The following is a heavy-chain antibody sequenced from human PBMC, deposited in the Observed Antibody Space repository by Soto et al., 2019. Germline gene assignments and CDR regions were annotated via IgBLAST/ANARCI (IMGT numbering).Heavy chain of an antibody. D-gene: IGHD2-15*01. Sequence: QVQLVQSGAEVKKPGSSVKVSCKASGGTFSSYAISWVRQAPGQGLEWMGGIIPIFGTANYAQKFQGRVTITADESTSTAYMELGSLRSEDTAVYYCARVIRYCSGGSCHPPQYYFDYWGQGTLVTVSS. J-gene: IGHJ4*02. CDR2: IIPIFGTA. CDR1: GGTFSSYA. V-gene: IGHV1-69*01. CDR3: ARVIRYCSGGSCHPPQYYFDY.